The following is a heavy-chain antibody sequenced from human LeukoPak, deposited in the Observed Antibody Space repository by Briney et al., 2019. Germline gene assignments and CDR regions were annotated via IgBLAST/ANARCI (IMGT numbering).Heavy chain of an antibody. D-gene: IGHD2-2*01. CDR2: IYYSGST. J-gene: IGHJ3*02. Sequence: PSETLSLTCTVSGGSISSYYWSWIRQPPGKGLEWIGYIYYSGSTNYNPSLKSRVTISVDTSKNQFSLKLSSVTAADTAVYYCARQLETAASQGNAFDIWGQGTMVTVSS. V-gene: IGHV4-59*08. CDR3: ARQLETAASQGNAFDI. CDR1: GGSISSYY.